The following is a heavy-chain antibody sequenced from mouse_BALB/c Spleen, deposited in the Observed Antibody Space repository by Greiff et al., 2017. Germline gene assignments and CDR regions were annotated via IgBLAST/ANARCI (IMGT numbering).Heavy chain of an antibody. Sequence: EVQLQQSGAELVRPGASVKLSCKASGFNFKDYYMHWVKQRPEQGLEWIGWIDPENGNTKYDPKFQGKASITADTSSNTAYLQLSSLTSEDTAVYYCASWGNYDADWGQGTLVTVSA. J-gene: IGHJ3*01. CDR2: IDPENGNT. V-gene: IGHV14-1*02. CDR3: ASWGNYDAD. D-gene: IGHD2-1*01. CDR1: GFNFKDYY.